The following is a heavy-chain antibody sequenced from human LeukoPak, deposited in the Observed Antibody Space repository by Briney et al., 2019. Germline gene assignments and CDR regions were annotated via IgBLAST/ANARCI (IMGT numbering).Heavy chain of an antibody. CDR3: ARDRYCSGGSCYGWFDP. CDR2: ISSSSSYT. D-gene: IGHD2-15*01. J-gene: IGHJ5*02. Sequence: GGSLRLSCAASGFTFSNYEMNWVRQAPGKGLEWVSYISSSSSYTNYADSVKGRFSISRDNAKNSLYLQMNSLRAEDTAVYHCARDRYCSGGSCYGWFDPWGQGTLVTVSS. V-gene: IGHV3-11*06. CDR1: GFTFSNYE.